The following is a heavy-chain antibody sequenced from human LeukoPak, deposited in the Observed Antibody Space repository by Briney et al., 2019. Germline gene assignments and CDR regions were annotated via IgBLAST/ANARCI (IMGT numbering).Heavy chain of an antibody. J-gene: IGHJ5*02. CDR3: ARVRDSMFP. CDR2: IFHTGTT. V-gene: IGHV4-59*01. D-gene: IGHD3-10*02. Sequence: PSETLSLTCTVSGGSISGYYWTWIRQPPGKGLEWIAYIFHTGTTSYNPSLKSRVTISVSMSNDQFSLKLSSVTAADTAVYYCARVRDSMFPWGQGTLVTVSS. CDR1: GGSISGYY.